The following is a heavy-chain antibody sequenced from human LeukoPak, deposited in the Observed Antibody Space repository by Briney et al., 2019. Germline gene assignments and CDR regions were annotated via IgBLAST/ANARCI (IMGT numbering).Heavy chain of an antibody. J-gene: IGHJ6*02. CDR3: ARDAVRGSYGMDV. CDR1: GGSISSGGYY. V-gene: IGHV4-31*03. CDR2: IYYSGST. Sequence: SETLSLTCTVSGGSISSGGYYWSWIRQHPGKGLELIGYIYYSGSTYYNTSLKSRVTISVDTSKNQFSLKLSSVTAADTAVYYCARDAVRGSYGMDVWGQGTTVTVSS. D-gene: IGHD3-10*01.